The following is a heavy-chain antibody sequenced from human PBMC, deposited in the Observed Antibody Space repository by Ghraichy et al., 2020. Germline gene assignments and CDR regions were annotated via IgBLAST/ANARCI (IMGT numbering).Heavy chain of an antibody. CDR2: INHSGST. D-gene: IGHD2-2*01. CDR3: AASALVPAANRKDQNARRRYYY. Sequence: SQTLSLTCAVYGGSFSGYYWSWIRQPPGKGLEWIGEINHSGSTNYNPSLKSRVTISVDTSKNQFSLKLSSVTAADTAVYYCAASALVPAANRKDQNARRRYYYWGQGTLVTVSS. CDR1: GGSFSGYY. V-gene: IGHV4-34*01. J-gene: IGHJ4*02.